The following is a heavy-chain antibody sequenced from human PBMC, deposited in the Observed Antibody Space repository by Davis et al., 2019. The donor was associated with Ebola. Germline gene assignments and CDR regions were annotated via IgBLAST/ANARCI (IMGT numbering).Heavy chain of an antibody. CDR2: IKQDGSEK. CDR1: GGSFSGYY. Sequence: PGGSLRLSCAVYGGSFSGYYWSWIRQPPGKGLEWVANIKQDGSEKYYVDSVKGRFTISRDNAKNSLYLQMNSLRAEDTAFYYCAKDRGYNYYDSSGFDYWGQGTLVTVSS. CDR3: AKDRGYNYYDSSGFDY. V-gene: IGHV3-7*03. J-gene: IGHJ4*02. D-gene: IGHD3-22*01.